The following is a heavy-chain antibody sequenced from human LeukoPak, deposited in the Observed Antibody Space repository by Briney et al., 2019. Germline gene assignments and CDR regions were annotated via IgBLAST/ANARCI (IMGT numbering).Heavy chain of an antibody. CDR3: ARDPHDYGDHFDY. CDR1: GFTFSSYS. V-gene: IGHV3-21*01. Sequence: PGGSLRLSCAASGFTFSSYSMNWVRQAPGKGLEWVSSISSSSSYIYYADSVEGRFTISRDNAKNSLYLQMNSLRAEDTAVYYCARDPHDYGDHFDYWGQGTLVTVSS. CDR2: ISSSSSYI. J-gene: IGHJ4*02. D-gene: IGHD4-17*01.